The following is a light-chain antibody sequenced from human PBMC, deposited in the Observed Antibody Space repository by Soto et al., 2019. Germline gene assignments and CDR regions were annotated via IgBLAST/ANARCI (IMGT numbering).Light chain of an antibody. Sequence: SVLTQPPSASGTPGQRVTISCFGSSSKNGNNTVNLYQQLPGKAPKLLIYSNNQRPSGVPDRFSGSKSGTSASLAISGLQSEDEADYYCAAWDDSLNGAYVFGTGTKVT. J-gene: IGLJ1*01. CDR2: SNN. CDR1: SSKNGNNT. V-gene: IGLV1-44*01. CDR3: AAWDDSLNGAYV.